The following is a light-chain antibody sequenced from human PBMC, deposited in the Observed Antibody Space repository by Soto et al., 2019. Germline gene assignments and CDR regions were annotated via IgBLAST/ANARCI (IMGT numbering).Light chain of an antibody. V-gene: IGKV3-11*01. CDR3: HQRSNWPPDT. Sequence: ESVLTQSPDTLSLSPGEGASLSCRASQGVGTFLAWYQQKPGQAPRLLIYGASTRATGVPARFSGSGSGTDFTLTISSLEPEDFAVYYCHQRSNWPPDTFGQGTRLEI. J-gene: IGKJ5*01. CDR1: QGVGTF. CDR2: GAS.